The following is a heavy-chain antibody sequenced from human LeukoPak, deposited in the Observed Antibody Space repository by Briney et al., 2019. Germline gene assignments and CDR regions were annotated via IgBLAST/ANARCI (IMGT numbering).Heavy chain of an antibody. CDR2: ISSSGSTI. V-gene: IGHV3-11*04. D-gene: IGHD5-18*01. CDR1: GLTVSSNY. J-gene: IGHJ4*02. Sequence: GGSLRLSCAASGLTVSSNYMSWIRQAPGKGLEWVSSISSSGSTISYADSVKGRFTISRDNAKNSLYLQMNSLRAEDTAVYYCATLVDTAMAFDYWGQGTLVTVSS. CDR3: ATLVDTAMAFDY.